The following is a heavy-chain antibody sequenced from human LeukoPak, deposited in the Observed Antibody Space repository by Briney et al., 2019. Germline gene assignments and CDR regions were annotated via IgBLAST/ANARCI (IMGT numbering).Heavy chain of an antibody. CDR2: FNHSGST. CDR1: GGSFSGYY. V-gene: IGHV4-34*01. D-gene: IGHD3-9*01. J-gene: IGHJ5*02. CDR3: ARDTVLRYFDWLGYGWFDP. Sequence: SETLSLTCAVYGGSFSGYYWSWIRQPPGKGLEWIGEFNHSGSTNYNPSLNRRVTISVDTSKIQFSLKLSSVTAADTAVYYCARDTVLRYFDWLGYGWFDPWGQGTLVTVSS.